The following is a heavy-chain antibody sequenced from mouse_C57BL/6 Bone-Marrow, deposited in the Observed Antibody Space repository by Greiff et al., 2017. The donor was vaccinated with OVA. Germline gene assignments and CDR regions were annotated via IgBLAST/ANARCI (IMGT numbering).Heavy chain of an antibody. CDR2: IRLKSDNYAT. CDR3: TASTTVVAPAY. V-gene: IGHV6-3*01. CDR1: GFTFSNYW. Sequence: EVQLQESGGGLVQPGGSMKLSCVASGFTFSNYWMNWVRQSPEKGLEWVAQIRLKSDNYATHYAESVKGRFTISRDDSKSSVYLQMNNLRAEDTGIYYCTASTTVVAPAYWGQGTLVTVSA. D-gene: IGHD1-1*01. J-gene: IGHJ3*01.